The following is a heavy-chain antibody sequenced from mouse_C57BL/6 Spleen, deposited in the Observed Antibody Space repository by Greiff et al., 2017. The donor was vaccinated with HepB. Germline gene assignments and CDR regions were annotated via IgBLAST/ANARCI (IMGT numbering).Heavy chain of an antibody. D-gene: IGHD1-1*01. CDR1: GFTFSSYG. CDR3: ARGTVASAMDY. Sequence: EVKLMESGGDLVKPGGSLKLSCAASGFTFSSYGMSWVRQTPDKRLEWVATISSGGSYTYYPDSVKGRFTISRDNAKNTLYLQMSSLKSEDTAMYYCARGTVASAMDYWGQGTSVTVSS. J-gene: IGHJ4*01. CDR2: ISSGGSYT. V-gene: IGHV5-6*01.